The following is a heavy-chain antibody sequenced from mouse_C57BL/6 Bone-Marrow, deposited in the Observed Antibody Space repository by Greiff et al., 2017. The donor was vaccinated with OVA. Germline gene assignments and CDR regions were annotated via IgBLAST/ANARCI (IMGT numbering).Heavy chain of an antibody. CDR2: ISNGGGST. CDR1: GFTFSDYY. J-gene: IGHJ1*03. CDR3: ARDGYASYWYFDV. Sequence: EVMLVESGGGLVQPGGSLKLSCAASGFTFSDYYMYWVRQTPEKRLEWVAYISNGGGSTYYPDTVKGRFTISRDNAKNTLYLQMSRLKSEDTAMYYCARDGYASYWYFDVWGTGTTVTVSS. V-gene: IGHV5-12*01. D-gene: IGHD2-2*01.